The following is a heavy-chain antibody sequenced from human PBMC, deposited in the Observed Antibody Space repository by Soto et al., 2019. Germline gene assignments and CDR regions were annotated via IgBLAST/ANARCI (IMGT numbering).Heavy chain of an antibody. CDR3: SLYDFWSGYYSYGLVDY. J-gene: IGHJ4*02. Sequence: SETLSLTCAVSGGSISSSNWWSWVRQPPGKGLEWIGGIYHSGSTNYNPSLKSRVTISVDTSKNQFSLKLSSVTAADTAVYYCSLYDFWSGYYSYGLVDYRGQGTLVTVSS. D-gene: IGHD3-3*01. V-gene: IGHV4-4*02. CDR2: IYHSGST. CDR1: GGSISSSNW.